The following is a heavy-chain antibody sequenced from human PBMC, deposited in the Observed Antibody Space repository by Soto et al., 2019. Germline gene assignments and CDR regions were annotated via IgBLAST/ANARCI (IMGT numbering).Heavy chain of an antibody. Sequence: PGGSLRLSCAASGFSVSNNYMNWIRQAPGKGLEWVSALYSGGTTYYADSVEGRFTISRDNSKNTLYLQLNSLRAEDTAVYNCAREGQVGAFHIWGQGTKVTVSS. D-gene: IGHD2-2*01. J-gene: IGHJ3*02. V-gene: IGHV3-53*01. CDR1: GFSVSNNY. CDR2: LYSGGTT. CDR3: AREGQVGAFHI.